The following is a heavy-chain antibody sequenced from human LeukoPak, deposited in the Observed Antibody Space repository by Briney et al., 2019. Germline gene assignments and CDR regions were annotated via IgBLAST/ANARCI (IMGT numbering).Heavy chain of an antibody. D-gene: IGHD6-6*01. V-gene: IGHV4-31*03. J-gene: IGHJ6*02. CDR1: GGSISSGGYY. CDR3: AREAARRRGYQSLLYAHPTDYYDGMDV. CDR2: IYYSGST. Sequence: NPSETLSLTCTVSGGSISSGGYYWSWIRQHPGEGLEWIGYIYYSGSTYYNPSLKSRVTISVDTSKNQFSLKLSSVTAADTAVYYCAREAARRRGYQSLLYAHPTDYYDGMDVWGQGTTVTVSS.